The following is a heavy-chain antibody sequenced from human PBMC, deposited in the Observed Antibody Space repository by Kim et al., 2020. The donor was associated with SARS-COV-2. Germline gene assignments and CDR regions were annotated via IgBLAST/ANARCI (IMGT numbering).Heavy chain of an antibody. CDR1: GFTFSSYS. D-gene: IGHD2-21*02. CDR3: ASALGDDYYYYYGMDV. Sequence: GGSLRLSCAASGFTFSSYSMNWVRQAPGKGLEWVSSISSSSSYIYYADSVKGRFTISRDNAKNSLYLQMNSLRAEDTAVYYCASALGDDYYYYYGMDVWGQGTTVTVSS. CDR2: ISSSSSYI. J-gene: IGHJ6*02. V-gene: IGHV3-21*01.